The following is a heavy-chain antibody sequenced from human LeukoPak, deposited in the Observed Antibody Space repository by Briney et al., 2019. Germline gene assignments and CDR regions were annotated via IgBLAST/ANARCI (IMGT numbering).Heavy chain of an antibody. CDR1: GGSISSGGYY. Sequence: PSQTLSLTCTVSGGSISSGGYYWSWIRQHPGKGLEWIGYIYYSGSTYYNPSLKSRVTISVDTSKNQFSLKLSSVTAADTAVYYCARGVVPAAIGWNWFDPWGQGTLVTVSS. J-gene: IGHJ5*02. CDR3: ARGVVPAAIGWNWFDP. V-gene: IGHV4-31*03. D-gene: IGHD2-2*02. CDR2: IYYSGST.